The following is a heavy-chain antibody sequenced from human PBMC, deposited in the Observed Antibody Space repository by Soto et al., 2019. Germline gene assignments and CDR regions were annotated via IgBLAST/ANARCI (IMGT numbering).Heavy chain of an antibody. V-gene: IGHV1-18*01. Sequence: ASVKVSCKASGYAFTSYDISWVRQAPGQGLEWMAWISAYNGNTNYAQNFQGRVTMTTETSTTTAYMELRSLRSDDTAIYYCARTPKYWGQGTLVTVSS. CDR1: GYAFTSYD. J-gene: IGHJ4*02. CDR2: ISAYNGNT. CDR3: ARTPKY.